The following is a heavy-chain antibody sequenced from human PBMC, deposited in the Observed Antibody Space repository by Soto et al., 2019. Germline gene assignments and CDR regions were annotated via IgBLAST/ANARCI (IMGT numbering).Heavy chain of an antibody. D-gene: IGHD3-10*01. CDR1: GFSLTTSGVG. CDR3: SPRRGFGDFYP. V-gene: IGHV2-5*02. Sequence: QITLKESGPTLVKPTQTLTLTCTFSGFSLTTSGVGVGWIRQPPGKALEWLALIYGDDNNHYSPSLKSRLTITTATSNHLVVLTMTNMDPVHTATYYCSPRRGFGDFYPWGQGTLVTVSS. CDR2: IYGDDNN. J-gene: IGHJ5*02.